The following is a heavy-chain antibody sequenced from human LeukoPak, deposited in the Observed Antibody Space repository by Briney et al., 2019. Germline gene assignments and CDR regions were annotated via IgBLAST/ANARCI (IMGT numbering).Heavy chain of an antibody. CDR3: ARAYGSGSLGYNWFDP. V-gene: IGHV4-31*03. CDR1: GGSINSGGYY. J-gene: IGHJ5*02. Sequence: SETLSLTRTVSGGSINSGGYYWSGIRQHPGKGLEWIGYIYYSESTYYNPSLKSRVTISVDTSKNQFSLKLNSVTAADTAMYYCARAYGSGSLGYNWFDPWGQGTLVTVSS. D-gene: IGHD3-10*01. CDR2: IYYSEST.